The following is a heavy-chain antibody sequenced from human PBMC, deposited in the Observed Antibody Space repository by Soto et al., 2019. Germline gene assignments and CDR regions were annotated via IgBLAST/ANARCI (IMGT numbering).Heavy chain of an antibody. V-gene: IGHV3-74*01. J-gene: IGHJ4*02. D-gene: IGHD1-7*01. CDR2: INPDGSST. CDR1: GFTFRSYW. CDR3: ARGGIIGTQPDY. Sequence: PGGSLRLSCAASGFTFRSYWIHWVRQVPGKGLLWVSRINPDGSSTNYADSVKGRFTISRDNAKNTVYLQMNSLRVEDTAMYFCARGGIIGTQPDYWGQGTQVTVSS.